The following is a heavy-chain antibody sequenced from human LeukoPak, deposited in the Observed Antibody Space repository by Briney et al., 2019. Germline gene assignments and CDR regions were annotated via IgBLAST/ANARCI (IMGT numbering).Heavy chain of an antibody. CDR3: ARGGLRGAFDI. J-gene: IGHJ3*02. D-gene: IGHD2-15*01. CDR1: GFTFSSYA. CDR2: IYYSGST. V-gene: IGHV4-39*01. Sequence: GSLRLSCAASGFTFSSYAMSWVRQAPGKGLEWIGSIYYSGSTYYNPSLKSRVTISVDTSKNQFSLKLSSVAAADTAVYYCARGGLRGAFDIWGQGTMVTVSS.